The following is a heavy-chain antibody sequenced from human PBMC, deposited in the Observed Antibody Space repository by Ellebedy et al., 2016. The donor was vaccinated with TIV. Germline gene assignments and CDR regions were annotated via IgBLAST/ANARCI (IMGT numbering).Heavy chain of an antibody. V-gene: IGHV1-8*01. Sequence: ASVKVSXXASGYTFTSYDINWVRQATGQGLEWMGWMNPDSGNTGYAQKFQGRVTMTRSTSISTAYMELSSLRSEGTAVYYCARRSDYYDSSAYFYWGQGTPVTVSS. CDR1: GYTFTSYD. J-gene: IGHJ4*02. CDR3: ARRSDYYDSSAYFY. D-gene: IGHD3-22*01. CDR2: MNPDSGNT.